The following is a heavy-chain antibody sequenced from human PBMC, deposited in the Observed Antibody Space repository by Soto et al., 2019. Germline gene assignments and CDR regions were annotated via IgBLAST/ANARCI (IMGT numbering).Heavy chain of an antibody. J-gene: IGHJ4*02. Sequence: ASVKVSCKASGYTFTSYAMHWVRQAPGQRLEWMGWISAYNGNTNYAQKLQGRVTMTTDTSTSTAYMELRSLRSDDTAVYYCARDTAAAGIFDYWGQGTLVTVSS. D-gene: IGHD6-13*01. CDR3: ARDTAAAGIFDY. CDR2: ISAYNGNT. V-gene: IGHV1-18*01. CDR1: GYTFTSYA.